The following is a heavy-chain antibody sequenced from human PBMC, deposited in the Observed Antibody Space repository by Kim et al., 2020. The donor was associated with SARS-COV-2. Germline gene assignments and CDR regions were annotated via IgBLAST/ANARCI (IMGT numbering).Heavy chain of an antibody. D-gene: IGHD6-19*01. Sequence: ADSVKGRFTISRENAKNSLYLQMNSLRAEDTAVYYCAKDSGGSGWFYFDYWGQGTLVTVSS. CDR3: AKDSGGSGWFYFDY. J-gene: IGHJ4*02. V-gene: IGHV3-9*01.